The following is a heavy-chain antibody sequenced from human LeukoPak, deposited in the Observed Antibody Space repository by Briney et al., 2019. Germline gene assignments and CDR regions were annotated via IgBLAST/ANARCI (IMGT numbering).Heavy chain of an antibody. D-gene: IGHD4-17*01. CDR2: ISYDGSNK. CDR1: GFTFSSYG. V-gene: IGHV3-30*18. J-gene: IGHJ6*04. CDR3: AKVKVTTYYYGMDV. Sequence: PGRSLRLSCAASGFTFSSYGMHWVRQAPGKGLDWVAVISYDGSNKYYADSVKGRFTISRDNSKNTLYLQMNSLRAEDTAVYYCAKVKVTTYYYGMDVWGKGTTVTVSS.